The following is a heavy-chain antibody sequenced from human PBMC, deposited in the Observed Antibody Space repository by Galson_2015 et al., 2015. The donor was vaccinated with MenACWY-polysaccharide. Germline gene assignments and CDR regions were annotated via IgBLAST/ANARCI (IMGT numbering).Heavy chain of an antibody. V-gene: IGHV3-23*01. Sequence: SLRLSCAASGFTFSNYAMTWVRQAPGKGLEWVSSFDGSGGHPYYADSVRGRFAVSRDDSKNTLYLEMNSLRVDDTAVYYCAKGLQAGGWSWCFDRWSQGTRIIVSS. J-gene: IGHJ5*02. CDR3: AKGLQAGGWSWCFDR. D-gene: IGHD6-13*01. CDR2: FDGSGGHP. CDR1: GFTFSNYA.